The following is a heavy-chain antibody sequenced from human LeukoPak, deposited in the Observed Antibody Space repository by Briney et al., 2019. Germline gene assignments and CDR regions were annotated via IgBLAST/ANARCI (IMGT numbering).Heavy chain of an antibody. D-gene: IGHD6-13*01. CDR1: GFTFSNAW. CDR3: TTDSSWYLRRWDY. CDR2: IKSKTDVGTT. V-gene: IGHV3-15*01. J-gene: IGHJ4*02. Sequence: GGSLRLSCAASGFTFSNAWMSWVRQAPGKGLEWVGRIKSKTDVGTTDYAAPVKGGFTISRDDSKSTLYLQMNSLKTEDTAVYYCTTDSSWYLRRWDYWGQGTLVTVSS.